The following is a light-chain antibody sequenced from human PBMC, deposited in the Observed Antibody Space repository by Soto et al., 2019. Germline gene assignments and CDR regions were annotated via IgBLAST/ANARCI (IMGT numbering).Light chain of an antibody. J-gene: IGKJ1*01. CDR2: STS. CDR3: QQYNYWPRT. CDR1: QSVGSN. Sequence: ELVLTQSPVTLSVSPGEGATLSCRASQSVGSNLAWYQHKPGQSPRLLIYSTSTRATDIPARFSGSGSGTEFTLTVSSLQSEDFAVYYCQQYNYWPRTFGPGTKVEIK. V-gene: IGKV3-15*01.